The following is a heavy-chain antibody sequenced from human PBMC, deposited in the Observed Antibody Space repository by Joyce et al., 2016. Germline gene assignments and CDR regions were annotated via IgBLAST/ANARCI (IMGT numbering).Heavy chain of an antibody. D-gene: IGHD3-9*01. CDR2: ISAYNGNT. V-gene: IGHV1-18*01. Sequence: QVQLVQSGAEVKKPGASVKVSCNISGYTFTSSGIHWVRRAPGQGLEWMGWISAYNGNTHYVQKFKGRVTMTTDTSTNTGYMELRSLRADDTALYYCARGPASLTSEYHYYMEFWGQGTAVSVSS. J-gene: IGHJ6*03. CDR1: GYTFTSSG. CDR3: ARGPASLTSEYHYYMEF.